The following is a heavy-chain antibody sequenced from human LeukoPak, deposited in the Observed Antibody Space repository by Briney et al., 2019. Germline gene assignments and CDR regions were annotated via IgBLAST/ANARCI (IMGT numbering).Heavy chain of an antibody. J-gene: IGHJ4*02. CDR2: IYHSGNT. D-gene: IGHD3-10*01. CDR1: GGSISSSNW. Sequence: SGTLSLTCAVSGGSISSSNWWSWVRPPPGKGLEWIGEIYHSGNTYYNPSLKSRVTISVDRSNNQFSLKLSSVTAADTAVYYCARLPMVRGIIGYFDYWGQGTLVTVSS. CDR3: ARLPMVRGIIGYFDY. V-gene: IGHV4-4*02.